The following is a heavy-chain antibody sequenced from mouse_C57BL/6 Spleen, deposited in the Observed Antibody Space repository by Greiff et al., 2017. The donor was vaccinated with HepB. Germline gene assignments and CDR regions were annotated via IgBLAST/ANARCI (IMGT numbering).Heavy chain of an antibody. CDR1: GYTFTSYW. CDR2: IDPSDSYT. Sequence: QVQLQQPGAELVKPGASVKLSCKASGYTFTSYWMQWVKQRPGQGLEWIGEIDPSDSYTNYNQKFKGKSTLTVDTSSSTAYMQLSSLTSEDSAVYYSARYRGNVFDYWGQGTTLTVSS. V-gene: IGHV1-50*01. CDR3: ARYRGNVFDY. J-gene: IGHJ2*01. D-gene: IGHD2-1*01.